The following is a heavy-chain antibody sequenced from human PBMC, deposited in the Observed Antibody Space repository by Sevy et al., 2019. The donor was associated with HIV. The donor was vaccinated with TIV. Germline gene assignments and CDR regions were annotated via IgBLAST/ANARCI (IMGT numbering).Heavy chain of an antibody. Sequence: ASVKVSCKASGGTFSSYAISWVRQAPGQGLEWMGGIIPIFGTANYAQKFQGRVTITADESTSTAYMELSSLGSEETAVYYCAREYDSSGYYLAFDIWGQGTMVTVSS. CDR2: IIPIFGTA. D-gene: IGHD3-22*01. V-gene: IGHV1-69*13. J-gene: IGHJ3*02. CDR3: AREYDSSGYYLAFDI. CDR1: GGTFSSYA.